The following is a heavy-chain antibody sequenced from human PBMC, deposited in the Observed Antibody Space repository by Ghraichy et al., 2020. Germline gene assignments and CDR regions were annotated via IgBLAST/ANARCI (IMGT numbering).Heavy chain of an antibody. V-gene: IGHV3-23*01. Sequence: LSLTCAASGFIFSTYAMSWVRQAPGKGLEWVSAISGSGGTTYYADSVKGRFTISRDNSKNTLYLQMNSLRAEDTAVYYCAKGWDGDYGWGQGTLVTVSS. CDR1: GFIFSTYA. D-gene: IGHD4-17*01. CDR2: ISGSGGTT. J-gene: IGHJ4*02. CDR3: AKGWDGDYG.